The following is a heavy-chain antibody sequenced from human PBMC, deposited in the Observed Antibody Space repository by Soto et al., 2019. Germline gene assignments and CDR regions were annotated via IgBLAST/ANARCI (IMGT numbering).Heavy chain of an antibody. CDR3: ARAYTYDFDY. D-gene: IGHD5-18*01. CDR1: GFSFGVSGVG. V-gene: IGHV2-5*01. Sequence: QITLKESGPTLVKPTQTLTLTCTFSGFSFGVSGVGVGWIRQPPGKAPEWLALVFWHDDKRYNPSLRSRLTITKDAPKNQVVLTMTNMDPLDTATYFCARAYTYDFDYWGQGTLVSVSS. J-gene: IGHJ4*02. CDR2: VFWHDDK.